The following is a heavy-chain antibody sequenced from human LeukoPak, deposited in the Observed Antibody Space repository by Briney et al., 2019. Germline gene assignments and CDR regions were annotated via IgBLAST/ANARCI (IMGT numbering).Heavy chain of an antibody. CDR3: AKAQDIVVVVAVTDLGMDV. CDR1: GFTFDDYA. D-gene: IGHD2-15*01. CDR2: ISGDGGST. Sequence: PGGSLRLSCAASGFTFDDYAMHWVRQAPGKGLEWVSLISGDGGSTYYADSVKGRFTISRDNSKNSLYLQMNSLRTEDTALYYCAKAQDIVVVVAVTDLGMDVWGQGTTVTVSS. V-gene: IGHV3-43*02. J-gene: IGHJ6*02.